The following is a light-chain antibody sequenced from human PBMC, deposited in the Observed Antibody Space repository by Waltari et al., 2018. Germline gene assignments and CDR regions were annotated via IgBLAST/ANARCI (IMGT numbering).Light chain of an antibody. CDR3: QHYVRLPVS. J-gene: IGKJ1*01. Sequence: EMVLTQSPGTLSLSPGERATLSCRSSQSVSSSLAWYQQKPGQAPRLLIYGASSRATGVPDRFSGSVSGTDFSLTISRLEPEDFAVYYCQHYVRLPVSFGQGTKVEIK. CDR1: QSVSSS. V-gene: IGKV3-20*01. CDR2: GAS.